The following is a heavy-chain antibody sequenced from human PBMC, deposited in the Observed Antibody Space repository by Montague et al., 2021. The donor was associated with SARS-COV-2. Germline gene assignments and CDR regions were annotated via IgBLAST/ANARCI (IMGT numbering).Heavy chain of an antibody. CDR3: ARGGGYYNYCLDV. CDR1: GGSISTYY. V-gene: IGHV4-59*01. Sequence: SETLSLTCTVHGGSISTYYWSWIRQPPGRGLEWIGYIHYSGSTDYSPSLKSRVTISLDTSKNQFSLKLTSVTAADTAVYYCARGGGYYNYCLDVWGPGTTVTASS. J-gene: IGHJ6*02. CDR2: IHYSGST. D-gene: IGHD3-22*01.